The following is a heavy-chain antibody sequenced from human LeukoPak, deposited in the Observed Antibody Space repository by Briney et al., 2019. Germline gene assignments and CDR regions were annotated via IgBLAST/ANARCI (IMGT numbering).Heavy chain of an antibody. CDR1: GGSITRYY. Sequence: SETLSLTCTASGGSITRYYWSWIRQPPGKGLEWIGYIYYSGSTNYNPSLKSRVTISVDTSKNQFSLKLSPVTAADTAVYYCATVVRPYYFDYWGQGTLVTVSS. J-gene: IGHJ4*02. CDR3: ATVVRPYYFDY. CDR2: IYYSGST. D-gene: IGHD2-15*01. V-gene: IGHV4-59*01.